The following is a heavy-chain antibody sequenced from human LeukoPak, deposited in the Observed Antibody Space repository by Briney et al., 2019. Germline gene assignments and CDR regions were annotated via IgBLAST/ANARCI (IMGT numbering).Heavy chain of an antibody. J-gene: IGHJ4*02. CDR3: ARRYCSSTSRYRRPWVRQSGFDY. V-gene: IGHV4-34*01. D-gene: IGHD2-2*02. CDR2: INHSGST. Sequence: SETLSLTCAVYGGSFSGYYWSWIRQPPGKGLEWIGEINHSGSTNYNPSLKSRVTISVDTSKNQFSLKLSSVTAADTAVYYCARRYCSSTSRYRRPWVRQSGFDYWGQGTLVTVSS. CDR1: GGSFSGYY.